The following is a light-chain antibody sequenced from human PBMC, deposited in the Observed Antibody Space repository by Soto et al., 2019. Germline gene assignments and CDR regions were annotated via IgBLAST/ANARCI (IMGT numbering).Light chain of an antibody. CDR1: QRISSW. CDR3: QQYNSLWT. Sequence: DIQMTQSPSTLSASVGDRVTITCRASQRISSWLAWYQQKPGKAPKRLIYKASSLESGVPSRFSGRGSGTEFTLNISSLQPDDFATYYCQQYNSLWTFGQGTKVEIK. V-gene: IGKV1-5*03. J-gene: IGKJ1*01. CDR2: KAS.